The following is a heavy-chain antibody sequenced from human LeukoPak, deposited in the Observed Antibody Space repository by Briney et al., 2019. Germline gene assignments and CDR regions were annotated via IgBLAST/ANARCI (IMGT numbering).Heavy chain of an antibody. CDR1: GGTFSSYA. V-gene: IGHV1-69*04. J-gene: IGHJ4*02. CDR3: AREGLATFNLDY. D-gene: IGHD5-24*01. Sequence: SVKVSCKASGGTFSSYAISWVRQAPGQGLEWMGRIIPILGIANYAQKFQGRVTITADKSTSTAYMELSSLRSEDMAVYYCAREGLATFNLDYWGQGTLVTVSS. CDR2: IIPILGIA.